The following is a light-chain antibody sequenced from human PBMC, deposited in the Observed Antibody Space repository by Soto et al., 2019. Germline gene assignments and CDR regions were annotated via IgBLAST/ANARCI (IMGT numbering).Light chain of an antibody. V-gene: IGLV1-40*01. CDR3: QSYDSSLSGVV. J-gene: IGLJ2*01. CDR1: SSNIGAGYD. CDR2: GTS. Sequence: QSVLTQPPSVSGAPGQRVTICCTGSSSNIGAGYDVHWYQQLPGTAPKLLIYGTSTRPSGVPDRFSGSKSGTSASLAITGLQAEDEADYYCQSYDSSLSGVVFGGGTKPTVL.